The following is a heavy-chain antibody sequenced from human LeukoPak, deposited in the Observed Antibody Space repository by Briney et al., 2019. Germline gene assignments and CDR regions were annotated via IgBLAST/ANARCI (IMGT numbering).Heavy chain of an antibody. CDR3: VSSENPFSYDYVWGTRDY. Sequence: ASVKVSCKASGGTFSSYAISWVRQAPGQGLEWMGRIIPILGIANYAQKFQGRVTITADKSTSTAYMELSSLRSEDTAVYYCVSSENPFSYDYVWGTRDYWGQGTLVTVSS. D-gene: IGHD3-16*01. V-gene: IGHV1-69*04. CDR1: GGTFSSYA. J-gene: IGHJ4*02. CDR2: IIPILGIA.